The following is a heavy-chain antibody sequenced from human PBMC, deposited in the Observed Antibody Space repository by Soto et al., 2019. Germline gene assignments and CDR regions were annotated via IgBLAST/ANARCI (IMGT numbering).Heavy chain of an antibody. CDR2: IDPSDSYT. J-gene: IGHJ4*02. V-gene: IGHV5-10-1*01. CDR1: GYSFTSYW. CDR3: ARLYNYDYVWGSYRYYFDY. D-gene: IGHD3-16*02. Sequence: PGESLKISCKGSGYSFTSYWISWVRQMPGKGLEWMGRIDPSDSYTNYSPSFQGHVTISADKSISTAYLQWSSLKASDTAMYYCARLYNYDYVWGSYRYYFDYWGQGTLVTVSS.